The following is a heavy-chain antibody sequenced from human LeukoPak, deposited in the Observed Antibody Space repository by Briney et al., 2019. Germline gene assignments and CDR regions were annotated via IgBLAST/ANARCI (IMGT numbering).Heavy chain of an antibody. CDR2: IYYSGST. CDR1: GGSISSRSYY. D-gene: IGHD6-19*01. CDR3: ARRVAVAGYY. V-gene: IGHV4-39*01. Sequence: SETLSLTCTVSGGSISSRSYYWGWIRQPPGKGLEWIGSIYYSGSTYYNPSLKSRVTISVDTSKNQFSLKLSSVTAADTAVYYCARRVAVAGYYWGQGTLVTVSS. J-gene: IGHJ4*02.